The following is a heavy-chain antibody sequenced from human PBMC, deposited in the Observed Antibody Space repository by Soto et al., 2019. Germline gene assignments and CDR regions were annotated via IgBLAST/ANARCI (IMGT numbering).Heavy chain of an antibody. D-gene: IGHD3-22*01. CDR2: IYHSGST. Sequence: SETLSLTCTVSGGSISSSSYFWGWIRQPPGKGLEWIGSIYHSGSTSDNPSLRSRVTISVDTSKNQFSLKLSSVTAADTAVYFCARHAAYSSGRRWFDPWGQGTLVTVSS. CDR1: GGSISSSSYF. CDR3: ARHAAYSSGRRWFDP. J-gene: IGHJ5*02. V-gene: IGHV4-39*01.